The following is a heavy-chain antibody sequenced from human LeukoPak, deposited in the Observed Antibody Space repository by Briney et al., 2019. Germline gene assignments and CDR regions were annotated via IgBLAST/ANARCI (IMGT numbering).Heavy chain of an antibody. CDR1: GFTVSSNY. CDR2: ISGSGDST. Sequence: PGGSLRLSCAASGFTVSSNYMSWVRQAPGEGLEWVSVISGSGDSTYYADSVKGRFTISRDNSKNTVYLQMNNLRAEDTAIYFCAKARYYYDSSGYHALYYFDYWGQGALVTVSS. CDR3: AKARYYYDSSGYHALYYFDY. J-gene: IGHJ4*02. V-gene: IGHV3-23*01. D-gene: IGHD3-22*01.